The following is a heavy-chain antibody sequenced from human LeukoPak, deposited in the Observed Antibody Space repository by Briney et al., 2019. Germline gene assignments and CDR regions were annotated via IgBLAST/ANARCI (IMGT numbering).Heavy chain of an antibody. CDR1: GDSVASNRAA. V-gene: IGHV6-1*01. CDR3: ARDPYCGSTSCYQDSYYDY. Sequence: SHTLSLSCSISGDSVASNRAAWNWIRQSPSRSLEWLGRTYYRSKGYNDYAVSVKSRLTINPDTSENPFSLQLNSVTPEDTAVYYCARDPYCGSTSCYQDSYYDYWGQGTLVTVSS. J-gene: IGHJ4*02. D-gene: IGHD2-2*01. CDR2: TYYRSKGYN.